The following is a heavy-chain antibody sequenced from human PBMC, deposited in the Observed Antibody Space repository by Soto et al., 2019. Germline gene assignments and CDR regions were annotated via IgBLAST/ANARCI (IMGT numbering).Heavy chain of an antibody. CDR3: ARSMAARADY. CDR2: ISLSGETI. Sequence: QVQLVESGGGLVKPGGSLRLSCAASGFGFSDYYMSWIRQAPGKGLEWTSTISLSGETIYYSDSVKGRFTISRDNAKNALYLQMSSLRVDDTAVYFCARSMAARADYWGQGTLVTISS. D-gene: IGHD6-13*01. V-gene: IGHV3-11*01. J-gene: IGHJ4*02. CDR1: GFGFSDYY.